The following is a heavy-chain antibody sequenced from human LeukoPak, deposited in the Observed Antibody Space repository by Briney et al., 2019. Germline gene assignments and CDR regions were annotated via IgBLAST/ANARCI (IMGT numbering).Heavy chain of an antibody. J-gene: IGHJ3*02. CDR1: GFTFSSYG. Sequence: GGSLRLSCAASGFTFSSYGMHWVRQAPGKGLEWVAVIWYDGSKEYYADSVKGRFTISRDNSKNTLYLQMNNLRAEDTSVYYCARRSGGNGYNFDAFDIWGQGTMVTVSS. V-gene: IGHV3-33*01. CDR2: IWYDGSKE. D-gene: IGHD5-24*01. CDR3: ARRSGGNGYNFDAFDI.